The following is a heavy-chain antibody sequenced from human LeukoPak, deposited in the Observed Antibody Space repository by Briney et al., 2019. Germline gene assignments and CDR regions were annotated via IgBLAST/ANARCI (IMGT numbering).Heavy chain of an antibody. CDR3: ATSYDSSGCD. CDR2: IKQDGSIQ. J-gene: IGHJ4*02. CDR1: GFTFTMFW. Sequence: GGSLRLSCPASGFTFTMFWMAWVRQAPGKGLEWVGNIKQDGSIQYYGDSVKGRFTISRDNARNSLDLQMNSLRAEDTALYYCATSYDSSGCDWGQGTLVSVSA. D-gene: IGHD3-22*01. V-gene: IGHV3-7*01.